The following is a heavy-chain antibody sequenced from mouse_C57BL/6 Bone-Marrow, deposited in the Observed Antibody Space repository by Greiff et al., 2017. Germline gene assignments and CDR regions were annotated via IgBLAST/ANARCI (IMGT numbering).Heavy chain of an antibody. V-gene: IGHV1-66*01. Sequence: VQLQQSGPELVKPGASVKISCKASGYSFTSYYIHWVKQRPGQGLEWIGWIYPGSGNTKYNEKFKGKATLTADTSSSTAYMQLSSLTSEDSAVYYCARELRLRTPYYWGQGTTLTVSS. CDR3: ARELRLRTPYY. J-gene: IGHJ2*01. D-gene: IGHD3-2*02. CDR1: GYSFTSYY. CDR2: IYPGSGNT.